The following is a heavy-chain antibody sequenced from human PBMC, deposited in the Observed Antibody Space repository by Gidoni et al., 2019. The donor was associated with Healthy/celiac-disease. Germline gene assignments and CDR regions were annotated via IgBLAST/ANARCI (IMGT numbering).Heavy chain of an antibody. CDR1: GCASGDYY. CDR3: ARDIDGEAAAADTSGAY. D-gene: IGHD6-13*01. J-gene: IGHJ4*02. V-gene: IGHV3-11*01. Sequence: VQLLESGGGLVKPGGHLRLSCAAPGCASGDYYMSWIRQPPGRGLEWVSYISSSGSTIYYADSVKGRFTISRDNAKNSLYLQMNSLRAEDTAVYYCARDIDGEAAAADTSGAYWGQGTLVTVSS. CDR2: ISSSGSTI.